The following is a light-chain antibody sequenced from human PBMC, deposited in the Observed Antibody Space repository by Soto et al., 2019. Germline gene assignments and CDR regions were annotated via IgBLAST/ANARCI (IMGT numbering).Light chain of an antibody. CDR3: QQYGSSPWR. V-gene: IGKV3-20*01. J-gene: IGKJ1*01. Sequence: EIVLTQSPGTLSLSPGERATLSCRASQSVSSSYLAWYQQKPGQAPRLLIYGASSRATGIPDRFSGSGSGTDFTLTISRLEPEDFAVYYGQQYGSSPWRFGQGTKVDIK. CDR2: GAS. CDR1: QSVSSSY.